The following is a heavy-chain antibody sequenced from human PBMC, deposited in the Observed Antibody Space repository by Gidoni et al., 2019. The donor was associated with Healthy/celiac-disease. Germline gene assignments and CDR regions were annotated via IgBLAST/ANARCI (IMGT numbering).Heavy chain of an antibody. CDR1: GITFSSYA. CDR3: AKGIANFDY. Sequence: EVQLLEYGGGLVQPGGSMRLSGAASGITFSSYAMSWVRQAPGKGLEWVSAISGSGGTTYYADSVTGRFTISRANAKNTLYLQMNSLRAEDTAVYYCAKGIANFDYWGQGTLVTVSS. D-gene: IGHD3-3*01. V-gene: IGHV3-23*01. J-gene: IGHJ4*02. CDR2: ISGSGGTT.